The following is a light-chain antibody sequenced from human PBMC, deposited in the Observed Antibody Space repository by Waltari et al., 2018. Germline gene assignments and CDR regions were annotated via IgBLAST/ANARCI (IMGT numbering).Light chain of an antibody. CDR1: SSNIGAGYD. J-gene: IGLJ2*01. Sequence: QSVLTQPPSVSGAPGQRITISCTGTSSNIGAGYDVHWYLQLPGTAPKLLILGNNNRPSGVPDRFSASKSDTSASLAITGLQAEDEADYYCQSYDSSLSGVIVGGGTKLTVL. V-gene: IGLV1-40*01. CDR2: GNN. CDR3: QSYDSSLSGVI.